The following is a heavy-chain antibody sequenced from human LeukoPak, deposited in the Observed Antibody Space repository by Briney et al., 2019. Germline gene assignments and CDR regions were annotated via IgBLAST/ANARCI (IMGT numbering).Heavy chain of an antibody. D-gene: IGHD3-22*01. Sequence: GGSLRLSCGACGFTFNSYPVSGVPEAPGKGVVGVSAFCGSGGSTYYADSVKGRFTISRDNSKNTLYLQMNSLRAEDTAVYYCAKDPYYYDSSGYLNYFDYWGQGTLVTVSS. V-gene: IGHV3-23*01. CDR3: AKDPYYYDSSGYLNYFDY. CDR1: GFTFNSYP. CDR2: FCGSGGST. J-gene: IGHJ4*02.